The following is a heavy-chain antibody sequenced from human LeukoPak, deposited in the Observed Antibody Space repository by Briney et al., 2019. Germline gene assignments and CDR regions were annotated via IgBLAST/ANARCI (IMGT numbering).Heavy chain of an antibody. CDR1: GFTFSSYA. Sequence: GGSLRLSCAASGFTFSSYAMHWVRQAPGKGLEWVAVISYDGSNKYYADSVKGRFTISRDNSKNTLYLQMNSLRAEDTAVYYCARWDGYNFPFDYWGQGTLVTVSS. D-gene: IGHD5-24*01. V-gene: IGHV3-30-3*01. J-gene: IGHJ4*02. CDR2: ISYDGSNK. CDR3: ARWDGYNFPFDY.